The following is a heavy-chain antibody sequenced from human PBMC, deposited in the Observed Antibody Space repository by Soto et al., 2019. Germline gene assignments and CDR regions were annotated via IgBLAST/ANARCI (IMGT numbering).Heavy chain of an antibody. D-gene: IGHD6-19*01. J-gene: IGHJ6*02. Sequence: QVQLVQSGAEVKKPGASVKVSCKASGYTFTGYYMHWVRQAPGQGLEWMGWINPNSGGTNYAQKFQGWVTMTRDTSISTAYMELSRLRSDDTAVYYCARDWIEYSSGPSVAKPPSDGMDVWGQGTTVTVSS. CDR1: GYTFTGYY. CDR3: ARDWIEYSSGPSVAKPPSDGMDV. CDR2: INPNSGGT. V-gene: IGHV1-2*04.